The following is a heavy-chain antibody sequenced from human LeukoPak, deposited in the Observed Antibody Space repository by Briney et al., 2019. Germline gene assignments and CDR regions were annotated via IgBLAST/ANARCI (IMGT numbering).Heavy chain of an antibody. CDR3: ARDMAPTSGWFRGYFDL. V-gene: IGHV1-2*06. J-gene: IGHJ2*01. CDR1: GYTFTDYY. D-gene: IGHD6-19*01. Sequence: ASVKVSCKASGYTFTDYYLHWVRQAPGQGLDWMGRINPNSGDTTYVQKFRGRVTVTRDTSIATAYMQLSGLRSDDTAVYNCARDMAPTSGWFRGYFDLWGRGTLITVSS. CDR2: INPNSGDT.